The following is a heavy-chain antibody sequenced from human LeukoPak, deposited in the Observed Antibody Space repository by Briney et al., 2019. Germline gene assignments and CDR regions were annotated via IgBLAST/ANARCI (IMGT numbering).Heavy chain of an antibody. Sequence: GGSLRLSCAASGFTFSSYSMNWVRQAPGKGLEWVSSISSSSSYIYYADSAKGRFTISRDNAKNSLYLQMNSLRAEDTAVYYCARETVNTGTTDYWGQGTLVTVSS. CDR2: ISSSSSYI. J-gene: IGHJ4*02. CDR3: ARETVNTGTTDY. D-gene: IGHD1-1*01. V-gene: IGHV3-21*01. CDR1: GFTFSSYS.